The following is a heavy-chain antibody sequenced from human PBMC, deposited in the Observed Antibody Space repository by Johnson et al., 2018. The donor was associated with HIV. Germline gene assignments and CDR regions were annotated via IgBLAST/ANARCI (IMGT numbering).Heavy chain of an antibody. CDR2: IGTAGDT. CDR3: ARAVTPFGDWEAFDI. Sequence: VQLVESGGGLVQPGGSLRLSCAASGFTFSSYGMHWVRQATGKGLEWVSAIGTAGDTYYPGSVKGRFTISRENAKNTLYLQMNSLRAEDTAVYYCARAVTPFGDWEAFDIWGQGTMVTVSS. V-gene: IGHV3-13*01. D-gene: IGHD3-10*01. CDR1: GFTFSSYG. J-gene: IGHJ3*02.